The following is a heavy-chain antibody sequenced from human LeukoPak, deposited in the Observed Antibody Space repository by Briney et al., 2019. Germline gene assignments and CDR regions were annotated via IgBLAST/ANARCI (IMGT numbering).Heavy chain of an antibody. D-gene: IGHD6-19*01. Sequence: GGSLRLSCAASGFTFSSYAMSWVRQAPGKGLEWVSAISGSGGSTYYADSVKGRFTISRDNSKNTLYLQMNSLRAEDTAVYYCAKVGPSSGWYRGERYYFDYWGQGTLVTVSS. CDR3: AKVGPSSGWYRGERYYFDY. CDR1: GFTFSSYA. V-gene: IGHV3-23*01. CDR2: ISGSGGST. J-gene: IGHJ4*02.